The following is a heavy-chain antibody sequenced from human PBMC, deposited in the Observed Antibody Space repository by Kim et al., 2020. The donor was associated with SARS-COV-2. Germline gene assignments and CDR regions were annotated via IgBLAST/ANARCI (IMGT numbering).Heavy chain of an antibody. CDR2: ISYDGSNK. V-gene: IGHV3-30*04. J-gene: IGHJ4*02. D-gene: IGHD3-10*01. CDR1: GFTFSSYA. CDR3: ARGAGSGSYSKRAYYFDY. Sequence: GGSLRLSCAASGFTFSSYAMHWVRQAPGKGLEWVAVISYDGSNKYYADSVKGRFTISRDNSKNTLYLQMNSLRAEDTAVYYCARGAGSGSYSKRAYYFDYWGQGTLVTVSS.